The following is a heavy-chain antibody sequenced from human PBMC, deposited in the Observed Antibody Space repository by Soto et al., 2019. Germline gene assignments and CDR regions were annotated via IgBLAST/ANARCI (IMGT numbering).Heavy chain of an antibody. D-gene: IGHD2-2*01. J-gene: IGHJ6*02. CDR2: TYYRSKWYN. CDR3: ARDRRGYCTSTNYYHYYYYAMDV. Sequence: SQTLSLTCAISGDSVSSNSAAWNWIRQSPSRGLEWLGRTYYRSKWYNDYAVSVKSRITINPDTSKNQFALQLNSVTREDTAVYYCARDRRGYCTSTNYYHYYYYAMDVWGQGTPVTVSS. CDR1: GDSVSSNSAA. V-gene: IGHV6-1*01.